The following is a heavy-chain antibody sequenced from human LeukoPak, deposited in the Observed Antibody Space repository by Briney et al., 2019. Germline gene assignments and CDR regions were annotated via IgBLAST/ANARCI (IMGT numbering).Heavy chain of an antibody. CDR2: IYHSGST. Sequence: PSETLSLTCTVSGGSISSSSYYWGWIRQPPGKGLEWIGYIYHSGSTYYNPSLKSRVTISVDRSKNQFSLKLSSVTAADTAVYYCARGIEDTAMVEHWGQGTLVTVSS. CDR3: ARGIEDTAMVEH. CDR1: GGSISSSSYY. D-gene: IGHD5-18*01. V-gene: IGHV4-39*07. J-gene: IGHJ5*02.